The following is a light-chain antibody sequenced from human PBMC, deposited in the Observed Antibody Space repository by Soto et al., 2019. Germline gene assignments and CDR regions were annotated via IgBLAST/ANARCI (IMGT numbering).Light chain of an antibody. Sequence: ESSLTQCVVTLCLSPGERDTQYCRASQNVSNYLAWYQQKPGQAPRLLIYDTSNRATGIPARFSGSGSGTDFTLTIRRLEAEDFAIYYCQQYGSSAWTFGQGTKVDIK. CDR2: DTS. J-gene: IGKJ1*01. V-gene: IGKV3-11*01. CDR3: QQYGSSAWT. CDR1: QNVSNY.